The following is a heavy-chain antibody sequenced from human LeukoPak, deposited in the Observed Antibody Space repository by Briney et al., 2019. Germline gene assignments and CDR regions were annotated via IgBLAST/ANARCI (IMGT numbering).Heavy chain of an antibody. CDR2: IYYSGST. J-gene: IGHJ3*02. CDR1: GGSISSYY. D-gene: IGHD5-18*01. V-gene: IGHV4-59*08. Sequence: SETLSLTCTVSGGSISSYYWSWTRQPPGKGLEWIGYIYYSGSTNYNPSLKSRVTISVDTSKNQFSLKLSSVTAADTAVYYCARAAMVRFDIWGQGTMVTVSS. CDR3: ARAAMVRFDI.